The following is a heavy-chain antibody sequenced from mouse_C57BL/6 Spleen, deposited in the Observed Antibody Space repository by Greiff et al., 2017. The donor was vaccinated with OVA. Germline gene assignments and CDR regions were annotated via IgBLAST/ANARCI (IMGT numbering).Heavy chain of an antibody. CDR3: ARGGENYYSNLYYFDY. J-gene: IGHJ2*01. CDR2: IYPSDSET. Sequence: QVQLQQPGAELVRPGSSVKLSCKASGYTFTSYWMDWVKQRPGQGLEWIGNIYPSDSETHYNQKFKDKATLTVDKSSSTAYMQLSSLTSEDSAVYYWARGGENYYSNLYYFDYWGQGTTLTVSS. V-gene: IGHV1-61*01. CDR1: GYTFTSYW. D-gene: IGHD2-5*01.